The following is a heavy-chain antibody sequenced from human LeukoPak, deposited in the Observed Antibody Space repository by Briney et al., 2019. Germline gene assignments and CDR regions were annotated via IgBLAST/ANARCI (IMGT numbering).Heavy chain of an antibody. CDR2: ISYDGSNK. V-gene: IGHV3-30*04. Sequence: GGSLRLSCAASGFTFSSYAMHWVRQAPGKGLEWVAVISYDGSNKYYADSVKGRFTISRDNSKNTLYLQMNSLRAEDTAVYYCARVKPHYYYYMDVWGKGTTVTVS. D-gene: IGHD1-14*01. J-gene: IGHJ6*03. CDR1: GFTFSSYA. CDR3: ARVKPHYYYYMDV.